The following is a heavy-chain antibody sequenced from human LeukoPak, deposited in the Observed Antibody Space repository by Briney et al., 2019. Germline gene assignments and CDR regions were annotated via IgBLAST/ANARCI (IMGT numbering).Heavy chain of an antibody. J-gene: IGHJ6*04. Sequence: GGSLRLSCAASGFSFSSYSMNWVRQAPGKGLEWVSYISWSSSTIHYADSVKGRFTISRDNAKNSLYLQMNSLRAEDTAVYYCAELGITMIGGVWGKGTTVTISS. D-gene: IGHD3-10*02. CDR3: AELGITMIGGV. V-gene: IGHV3-48*01. CDR2: ISWSSSTI. CDR1: GFSFSSYS.